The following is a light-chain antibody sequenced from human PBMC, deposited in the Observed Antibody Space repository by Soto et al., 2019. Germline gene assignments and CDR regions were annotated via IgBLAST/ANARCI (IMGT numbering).Light chain of an antibody. J-gene: IGKJ1*01. CDR3: QQFKSGTWT. CDR2: KAS. Sequence: DIQMTQSPPTLSASVGDRVTITCRASQTISTWLAWYQQKSGKAPKLLIYKASKLENGVPSRFSGSGSGTEFILTINGLQPDDVATYFCQQFKSGTWTFGQGTKVDIK. CDR1: QTISTW. V-gene: IGKV1-5*03.